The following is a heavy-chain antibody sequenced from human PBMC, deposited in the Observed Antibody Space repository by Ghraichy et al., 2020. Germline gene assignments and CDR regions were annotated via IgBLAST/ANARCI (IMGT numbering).Heavy chain of an antibody. CDR1: GFTFSSYA. CDR2: ISGSGGST. Sequence: GSLRLSCAASGFTFSSYAMSWVRQAPGKGLEWVSAISGSGGSTYYADSVKGRFTISRDNSKNTLYLQMNSLRAEDTAVYYCAKRRQQQLVENWFDPWGQGTLVTVSS. V-gene: IGHV3-23*01. J-gene: IGHJ5*02. D-gene: IGHD6-13*01. CDR3: AKRRQQQLVENWFDP.